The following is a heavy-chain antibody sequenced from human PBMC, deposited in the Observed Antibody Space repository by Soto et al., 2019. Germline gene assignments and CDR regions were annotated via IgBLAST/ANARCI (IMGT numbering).Heavy chain of an antibody. Sequence: QITLKESGPTLVKPTQTLTLTCTFSGFSLSTSGVGVGWIRQPPGKALEWLALIYWDDDKVYSPSLKSRLTITKDTSKNHVLLTMTNMYPVDTATYYGARFTRGLKWFGDQPFYFDYWGQGTLVTVSS. J-gene: IGHJ4*02. CDR1: GFSLSTSGVG. V-gene: IGHV2-5*02. D-gene: IGHD3-10*01. CDR2: IYWDDDK. CDR3: ARFTRGLKWFGDQPFYFDY.